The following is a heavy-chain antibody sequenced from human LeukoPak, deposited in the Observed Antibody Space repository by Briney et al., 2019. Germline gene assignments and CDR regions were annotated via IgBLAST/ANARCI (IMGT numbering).Heavy chain of an antibody. V-gene: IGHV1-46*01. D-gene: IGHD6-19*01. CDR2: INPSGGNT. J-gene: IGHJ6*03. Sequence: ASVKVSCKASGYTFTSYYMHWVRQAPGQGLEWVGIINPSGGNTNYAQKFQGRVTMTRDMSTSTVYMELSSLRSEDTALYYCARDFPRQWLDSSYFYYYMDVWGKGTTVTVSS. CDR1: GYTFTSYY. CDR3: ARDFPRQWLDSSYFYYYMDV.